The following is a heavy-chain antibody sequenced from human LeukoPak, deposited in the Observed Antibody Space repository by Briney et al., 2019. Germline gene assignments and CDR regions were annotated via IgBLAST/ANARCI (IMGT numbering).Heavy chain of an antibody. D-gene: IGHD6-6*01. Sequence: ASVKVSCKASGGTFSSYAISWVRQAPGQGLDWMGRLVPIFGITNYAQKFQGRITITTDESASTTYMELSSLGSEDTAVYYCARGIAARPPQNFYMDVWGKGTTVTVSS. J-gene: IGHJ6*03. CDR3: ARGIAARPPQNFYMDV. V-gene: IGHV1-69*05. CDR2: LVPIFGIT. CDR1: GGTFSSYA.